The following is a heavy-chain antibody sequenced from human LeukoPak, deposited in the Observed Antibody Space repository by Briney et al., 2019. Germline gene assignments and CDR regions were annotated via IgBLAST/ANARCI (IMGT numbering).Heavy chain of an antibody. CDR1: GFTFSNAW. CDR2: IQSKTVGGTT. Sequence: GGSLRLSCAASGFTFSNAWMSWVRQAPGKGLEWVGRIQSKTVGGTTDYAPPVKGRFTISRDDSKNTVYLQMDSLKTEDTAVYYCTTSLAYCVGDCYPTRWGQGTLVTVSS. J-gene: IGHJ4*02. D-gene: IGHD2-21*02. CDR3: TTSLAYCVGDCYPTR. V-gene: IGHV3-15*01.